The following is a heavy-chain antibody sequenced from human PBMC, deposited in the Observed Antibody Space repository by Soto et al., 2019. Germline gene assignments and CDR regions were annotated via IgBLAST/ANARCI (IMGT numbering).Heavy chain of an antibody. CDR2: INHSGST. V-gene: IGHV4-34*01. D-gene: IGHD6-19*01. CDR3: ARGHSSGWYARIDY. J-gene: IGHJ4*02. Sequence: QVQLQQWGAGLLKPSETLSLTCAVYGGSFSGYYWSWIRQPPGKGLEWIGEINHSGSTNYNTSLKSRVTISVDTSKNQYSLKLSSVTAADTAVYYCARGHSSGWYARIDYWGQGTLVTVSS. CDR1: GGSFSGYY.